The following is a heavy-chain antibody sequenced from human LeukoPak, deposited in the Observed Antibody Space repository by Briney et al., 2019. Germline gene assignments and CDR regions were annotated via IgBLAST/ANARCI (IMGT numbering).Heavy chain of an antibody. V-gene: IGHV4-34*01. D-gene: IGHD3-3*01. Sequence: SETLSLTCAVYGGSFSGYYWSWIRQPPGKGLEWIGEINHSGSTNYNPSLKSRVTISVDTSKNQFSLKLSSVTAADTAVYYCARDSHDFWYFDLWGRGTLVTVSS. CDR3: ARDSHDFWYFDL. CDR2: INHSGST. J-gene: IGHJ2*01. CDR1: GGSFSGYY.